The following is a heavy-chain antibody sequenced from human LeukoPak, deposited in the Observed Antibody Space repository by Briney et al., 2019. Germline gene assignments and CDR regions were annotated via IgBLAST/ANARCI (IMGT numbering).Heavy chain of an antibody. CDR2: INPSGGGT. V-gene: IGHV1-46*02. CDR3: ARQGAYSSAIGMGY. J-gene: IGHJ4*02. Sequence: ASVKVSCKASGYTFNNYYMYWVRQAPGQGLEWMGMINPSGGGTSYAQKFQGRVTMTRDTSTRTVYMEVSSLKPEDTAVYYCARQGAYSSAIGMGYWGQGTLVAVSS. CDR1: GYTFNNYY. D-gene: IGHD6-19*01.